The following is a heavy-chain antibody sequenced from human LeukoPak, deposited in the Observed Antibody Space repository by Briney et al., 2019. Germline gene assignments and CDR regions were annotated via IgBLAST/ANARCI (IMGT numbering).Heavy chain of an antibody. CDR1: GLTFSNYA. J-gene: IGHJ6*03. CDR2: ISSSSSTI. V-gene: IGHV3-48*04. D-gene: IGHD3-22*01. Sequence: GGSLRLSCAASGLTFSNYAMSWVRQAPGKGLEWVSYISSSSSTIYYADSVKGRFTISRDNAKNSLYLQMNSLRAEDTAVYYCAKRGYYYDSSGYYYYMDVWGKGTTVTVSS. CDR3: AKRGYYYDSSGYYYYMDV.